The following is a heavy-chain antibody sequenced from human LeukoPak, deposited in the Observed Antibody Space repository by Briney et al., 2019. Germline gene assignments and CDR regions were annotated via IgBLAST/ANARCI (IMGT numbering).Heavy chain of an antibody. Sequence: GESLKISCKGSGYSFTSYWIGWVRQMPGKGLEWMGIIYPGDSNTRYSPSFQGQVTVSADKFISTAYLQWSSLKASDPAMYYCARRLAAAGTWWFDPWGQGTLVTVSS. CDR3: ARRLAAAGTWWFDP. D-gene: IGHD6-13*01. CDR2: IYPGDSNT. CDR1: GYSFTSYW. J-gene: IGHJ5*02. V-gene: IGHV5-51*01.